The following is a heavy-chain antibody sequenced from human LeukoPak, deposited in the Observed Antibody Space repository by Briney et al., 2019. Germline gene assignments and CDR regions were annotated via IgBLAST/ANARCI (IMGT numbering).Heavy chain of an antibody. D-gene: IGHD1-1*01. CDR3: ANTGSYSLY. Sequence: GGSLRLSCAASGFTFSSYGMGWVRQAPGKGLEWVSSITSSGTTSYADSVKDRFIISRDNSKDTLFLQMNSLRVEDTAVYYCANTGSYSLYWGQGTLVTVSS. V-gene: IGHV3-23*01. CDR1: GFTFSSYG. CDR2: ITSSGTT. J-gene: IGHJ4*02.